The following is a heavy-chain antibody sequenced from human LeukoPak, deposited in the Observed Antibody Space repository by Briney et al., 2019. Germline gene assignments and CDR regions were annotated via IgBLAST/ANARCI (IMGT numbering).Heavy chain of an antibody. D-gene: IGHD3-10*01. J-gene: IGHJ4*02. CDR1: GFTFSSYD. Sequence: GGSLRLSCAASGFTFSSYDMHWVRQATGKGLEWVSAIGTAGDTYYPGSVKGRFTISRENAKNSLYLQMNSLRAGDTAVYYCARGLLWFGESMEDYWGQGTLVTVSS. V-gene: IGHV3-13*01. CDR2: IGTAGDT. CDR3: ARGLLWFGESMEDY.